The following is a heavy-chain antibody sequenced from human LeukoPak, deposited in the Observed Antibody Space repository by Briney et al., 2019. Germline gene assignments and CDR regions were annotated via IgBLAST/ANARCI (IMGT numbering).Heavy chain of an antibody. CDR1: GFXFSGSA. V-gene: IGHV3-73*01. D-gene: IGHD1-26*01. CDR2: IDKKDKGYATAT. Sequence: GGSLKLSCEASGFXFSGSAIHWVRQSSGKGLEWIGQIDKKDKGYATATAYAASVKGRFTISRDDSINTAYLQMKSLKTEDTALYYCTRDSGTYNWFDPWGQGTLVTVSS. CDR3: TRDSGTYNWFDP. J-gene: IGHJ5*02.